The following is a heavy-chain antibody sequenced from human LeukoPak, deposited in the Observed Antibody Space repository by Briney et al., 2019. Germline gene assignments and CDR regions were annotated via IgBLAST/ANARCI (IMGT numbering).Heavy chain of an antibody. J-gene: IGHJ1*01. CDR2: IKQDGSEK. V-gene: IGHV3-7*01. CDR3: ARDDFGELFSQH. D-gene: IGHD3-10*01. Sequence: SWLRQPPGKGLEWVANIKQDGSEKYDVDSVKGRFTISRDNAKNSLYLQMNSLRAEDTAVYYCARDDFGELFSQHWGQGTLVTVSS.